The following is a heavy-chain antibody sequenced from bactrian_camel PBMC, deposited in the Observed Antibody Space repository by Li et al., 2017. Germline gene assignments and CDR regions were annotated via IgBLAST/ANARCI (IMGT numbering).Heavy chain of an antibody. V-gene: IGHV3S53*01. Sequence: QLVESGGGSVQAGGSLRLSCAFSGYTYSAHCMGWFRQAPGKEREGVAVIAGSGSTGYADSVKGRSTISQDNAKNTVYLQMNSLKPEDTARYYCVAPDGGRNRVLYDYAYWGQGTQVTVS. CDR1: GYTYSAHC. J-gene: IGHJ4*01. CDR2: IAGSGST. D-gene: IGHD2*01. CDR3: VAPDGGRNRVLYDYAY.